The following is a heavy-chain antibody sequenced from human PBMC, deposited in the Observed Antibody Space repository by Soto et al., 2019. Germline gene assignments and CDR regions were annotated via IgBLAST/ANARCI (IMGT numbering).Heavy chain of an antibody. CDR3: ARDASGTMTMVTTRPDL. CDR1: GFNVGAFA. J-gene: IGHJ5*02. CDR2: ISVSDAFI. V-gene: IGHV3-23*01. Sequence: GGSLRLSCAASGFNVGAFAVNWVRQAPGKGLEWVSGISVSDAFIYYADAVRGRFSISRDASENSLPLQMNSLRAEDTAVYFCARDASGTMTMVTTRPDLWGQGTLVTVSS. D-gene: IGHD4-17*01.